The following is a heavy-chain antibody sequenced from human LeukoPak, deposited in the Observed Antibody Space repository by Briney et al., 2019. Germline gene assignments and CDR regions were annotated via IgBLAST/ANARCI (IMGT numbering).Heavy chain of an antibody. V-gene: IGHV1-18*01. CDR3: TRDLGVDTTMIFFDY. CDR1: GYTFTDFG. J-gene: IGHJ4*02. Sequence: ASVKVSCKASGYTFTDFGISWVRQAPGQGLEWMGWISAYNGDTKYAQKLQGRVTMTTDTSTSTAYMEVRSLRPDDTAVYYRTRDLGVDTTMIFFDYWGQGSLVTVSS. D-gene: IGHD5-18*01. CDR2: ISAYNGDT.